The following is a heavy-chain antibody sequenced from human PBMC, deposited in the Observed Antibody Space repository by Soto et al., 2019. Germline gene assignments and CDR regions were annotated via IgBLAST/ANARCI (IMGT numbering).Heavy chain of an antibody. D-gene: IGHD2-15*01. V-gene: IGHV1-18*01. J-gene: IGHJ4*02. Sequence: ASVKVSCKASGYTFTSYGISWVRQAPGQWLEWMGWISAYNGNTNYAQKLQGRVTMTTDTSTSTAYMELRSLRSDDTAVYYCARTVLSCSGGSCYSFGYWGQGTLVTVSS. CDR2: ISAYNGNT. CDR1: GYTFTSYG. CDR3: ARTVLSCSGGSCYSFGY.